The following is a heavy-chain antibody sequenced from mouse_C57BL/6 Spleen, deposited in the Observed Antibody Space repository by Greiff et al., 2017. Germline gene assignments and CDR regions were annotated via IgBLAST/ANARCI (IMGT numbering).Heavy chain of an antibody. D-gene: IGHD2-5*01. Sequence: VQLQQPGAELVKPGASVKLSCKASGYTFTSYWMHWVKQRPGRGLEWIGRIDPNSGGTKYNEKFKSKATLTVDKPSSTAYMQLSSQTSEDSAVYNCARYYSSYEGYFDYWGQGTTLTVSS. CDR1: GYTFTSYW. CDR3: ARYYSSYEGYFDY. J-gene: IGHJ2*01. CDR2: IDPNSGGT. V-gene: IGHV1-72*01.